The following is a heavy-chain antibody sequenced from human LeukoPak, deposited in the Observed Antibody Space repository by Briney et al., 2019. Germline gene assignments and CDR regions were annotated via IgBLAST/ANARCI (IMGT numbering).Heavy chain of an antibody. CDR2: VSWNSGSI. Sequence: PGGSLRLSCVVSGFTFDDYAMHWVRQAPGKGLEWVSGVSWNSGSIGYADSVKGRFTISRDNVKNSLYLQMNSLRAEDMALYYCAKGPSRYYYVDVWGKGTTVTVSS. J-gene: IGHJ6*03. CDR3: AKGPSRYYYVDV. CDR1: GFTFDDYA. V-gene: IGHV3-9*03.